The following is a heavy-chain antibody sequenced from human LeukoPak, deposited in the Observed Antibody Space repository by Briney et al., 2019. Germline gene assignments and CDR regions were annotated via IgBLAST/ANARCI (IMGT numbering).Heavy chain of an antibody. CDR3: AKDWDTAQYYFDY. CDR2: ISGSGGST. D-gene: IGHD5-18*01. V-gene: IGHV3-23*01. Sequence: PGGCLRLSCAASGFTFSSYAMSWVRQAPGKGLEWVSAISGSGGSTYYADSVKGRFTISRDNSKITLYLQMNGLRAEDTAVYYCAKDWDTAQYYFDYWGQGTLVTVSS. J-gene: IGHJ4*02. CDR1: GFTFSSYA.